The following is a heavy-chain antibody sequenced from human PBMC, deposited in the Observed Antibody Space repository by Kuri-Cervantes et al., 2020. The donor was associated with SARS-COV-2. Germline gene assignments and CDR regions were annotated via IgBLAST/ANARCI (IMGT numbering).Heavy chain of an antibody. J-gene: IGHJ4*02. CDR1: GYTFTSYW. CDR3: SRAEVGATTYLDY. V-gene: IGHV5-51*01. Sequence: GESLRLTCKGSGYTFTSYWNGWLRQMPGKGLEWMGIIYPGDSDTKYSPSFQGQVTISADKSNSTAYLQRSTLKASDTAMYYWSRAEVGATTYLDYWGQGTLVTVSS. D-gene: IGHD1-26*01. CDR2: IYPGDSDT.